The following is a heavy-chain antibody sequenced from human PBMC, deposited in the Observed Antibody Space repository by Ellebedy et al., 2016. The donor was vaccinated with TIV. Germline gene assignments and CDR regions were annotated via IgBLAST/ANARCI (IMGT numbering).Heavy chain of an antibody. CDR2: INHSGST. CDR1: GGSFSGYY. D-gene: IGHD3-10*01. Sequence: MPSETLSLTCAVQGGSFSGYYWSWIRQLPGKGLEWIGEINHSGSTNYNPSLKSRVIISGDTSKNQFSLKLSSVPAAATAVYYCASGSPNYYGSGSSSYWGQGTLVTVSS. V-gene: IGHV4-34*01. CDR3: ASGSPNYYGSGSSSY. J-gene: IGHJ4*02.